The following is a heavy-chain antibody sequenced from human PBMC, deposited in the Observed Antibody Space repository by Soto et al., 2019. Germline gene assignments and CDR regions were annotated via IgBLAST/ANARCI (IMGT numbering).Heavy chain of an antibody. CDR1: GYSISRGYY. CDR2: IYHTGNT. Sequence: SASLSPTCAASGYSISRGYYWGWIRQPPGKGLEWSGSIYHTGNTYYNASLRIRVPISVDTSKNQFALKRTSVTAAATAVYSCARNNLYYDNSGNYSLHRFDIWGQGTMLTASS. V-gene: IGHV4-38-2*01. D-gene: IGHD3-22*01. J-gene: IGHJ3*02. CDR3: ARNNLYYDNSGNYSLHRFDI.